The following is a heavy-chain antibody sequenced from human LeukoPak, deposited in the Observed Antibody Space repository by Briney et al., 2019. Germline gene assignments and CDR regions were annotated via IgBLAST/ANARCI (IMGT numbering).Heavy chain of an antibody. CDR1: GGSFSGYY. V-gene: IGHV4-34*01. Sequence: SETLSLTYAVYGGSFSGYYWSWIRQPPGKGLEWTGEINHSGSTNYNPSLKSRVTISVDTSKNQFSLKLSSVTAADTAVYYCARVPDYYGSGSYSYYFDYWGQGTLVTVSS. D-gene: IGHD3-10*01. CDR2: INHSGST. CDR3: ARVPDYYGSGSYSYYFDY. J-gene: IGHJ4*02.